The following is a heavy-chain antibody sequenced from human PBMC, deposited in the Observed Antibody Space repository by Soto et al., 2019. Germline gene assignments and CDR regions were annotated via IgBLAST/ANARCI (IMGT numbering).Heavy chain of an antibody. V-gene: IGHV1-18*01. CDR3: ARGLLTMVRGVTHMDV. J-gene: IGHJ6*02. CDR1: GYTFTNYG. D-gene: IGHD3-10*01. CDR2: ISAYNGDT. Sequence: ASVKVSCKSSGYTFTNYGISWVRQAPGQGLEWMGWISAYNGDTNYAQRFQGRLTMSTDTSTSTTYMELSSLRSEDTAVYYCARGLLTMVRGVTHMDVWGQGTTVTVYS.